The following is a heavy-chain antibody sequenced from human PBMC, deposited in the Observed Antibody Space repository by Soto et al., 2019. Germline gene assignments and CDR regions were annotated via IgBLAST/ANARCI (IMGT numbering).Heavy chain of an antibody. CDR1: GYAFTSYA. V-gene: IGHV1-3*01. CDR3: ARGLPPDY. Sequence: ASVKGSCKASGYAFTSYAMHWVRQAPGQRLEWMGWINAGNGNTKYSQKFQGRVTITRDTSASTAYMELSSRRSEDTAVDCCARGLPPDYWGQGTLVTVSS. CDR2: INAGNGNT. J-gene: IGHJ4*02.